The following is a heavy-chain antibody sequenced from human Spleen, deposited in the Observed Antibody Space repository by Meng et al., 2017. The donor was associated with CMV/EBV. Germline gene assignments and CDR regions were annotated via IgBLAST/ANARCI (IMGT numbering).Heavy chain of an antibody. CDR1: FSTYS. Sequence: FSTYSITWVRQPPGKGLEWVSSISSSSSYIYYADSVKGRFTISRDNAKNSLYLQMNSLRAEDTAVYYCARRRGMVVVPAAILGGFDPWGQGTLVTVSS. CDR2: ISSSSSYI. CDR3: ARRRGMVVVPAAILGGFDP. J-gene: IGHJ5*02. V-gene: IGHV3-21*01. D-gene: IGHD2-2*02.